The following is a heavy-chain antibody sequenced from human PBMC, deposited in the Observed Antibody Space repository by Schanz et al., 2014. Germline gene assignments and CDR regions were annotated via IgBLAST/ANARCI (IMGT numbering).Heavy chain of an antibody. CDR2: LSGDGGTT. Sequence: VFLAESGGGVVQPGRSLRLSCAASGFTFTTYAMTWVRQAPGQGLQWVSSLSGDGGTTHYADPVKGRFTISRDDSKNTLYLQMKSLRVEDTAVYYCVKDPEKYNWNDVEGMDVWGPGTTVTVSS. CDR3: VKDPEKYNWNDVEGMDV. J-gene: IGHJ6*01. CDR1: GFTFTTYA. D-gene: IGHD1-1*01. V-gene: IGHV3-23*04.